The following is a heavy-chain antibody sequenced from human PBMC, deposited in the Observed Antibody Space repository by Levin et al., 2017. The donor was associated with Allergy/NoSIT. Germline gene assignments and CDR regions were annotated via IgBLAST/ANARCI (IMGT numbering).Heavy chain of an antibody. J-gene: IGHJ4*02. CDR1: GFSLSTSGVG. Sequence: ESGPTLVKPTQTLTLTCTFSGFSLSTSGVGVGWIRQPPGKALEWLALIYWDDDKRYSPSLKSRLTITKDTSKNQVVLTMTNMDPVDTATYYCAHTGIITIFGVVGETGVDYWGQGTLVTVSS. CDR2: IYWDDDK. V-gene: IGHV2-5*02. CDR3: AHTGIITIFGVVGETGVDY. D-gene: IGHD3-3*01.